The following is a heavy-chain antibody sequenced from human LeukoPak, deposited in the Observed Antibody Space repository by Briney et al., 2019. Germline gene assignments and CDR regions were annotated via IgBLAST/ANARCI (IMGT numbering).Heavy chain of an antibody. CDR1: GITFSNYA. Sequence: GASLRLSCAASGITFSNYAMSWVRQAPGKGLEWVSAILGSGGSTYYADSVKGRFTVSRDNSRSTLYLQMKSLRAEDTALYYCAKWGDYDVLTGYYVPDYWGQGTRVTVSS. CDR3: AKWGDYDVLTGYYVPDY. V-gene: IGHV3-23*01. CDR2: ILGSGGST. D-gene: IGHD3-9*01. J-gene: IGHJ4*02.